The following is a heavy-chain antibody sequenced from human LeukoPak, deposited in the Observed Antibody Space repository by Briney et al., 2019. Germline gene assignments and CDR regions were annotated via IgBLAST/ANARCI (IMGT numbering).Heavy chain of an antibody. V-gene: IGHV1-8*01. CDR2: MNPNSGNT. J-gene: IGHJ3*02. Sequence: ASVKVSCKASGYTFISSDIHWVRQATGQGLEWMGWMNPNSGNTGYAQKFQGRVTMTRNTSITTAYMELSSLRSDDTAVYYCARGRGAARSAFDIWGQGTMVTVSS. D-gene: IGHD6-6*01. CDR3: ARGRGAARSAFDI. CDR1: GYTFISSD.